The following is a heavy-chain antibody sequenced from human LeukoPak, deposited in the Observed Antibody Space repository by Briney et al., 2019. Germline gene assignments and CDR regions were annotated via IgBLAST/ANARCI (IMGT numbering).Heavy chain of an antibody. CDR3: ARDRIAAAGSLDY. Sequence: PGRSLRLSCAASGFTFSSYGMHWVRQAPGKGLEWVAVIWYDGSNKCYADSVKGRFTISRDNSKNTLYLQMNSLRAEDTAVYYCARDRIAAAGSLDYWGQGTLVTVSS. CDR2: IWYDGSNK. J-gene: IGHJ4*02. V-gene: IGHV3-33*01. D-gene: IGHD6-13*01. CDR1: GFTFSSYG.